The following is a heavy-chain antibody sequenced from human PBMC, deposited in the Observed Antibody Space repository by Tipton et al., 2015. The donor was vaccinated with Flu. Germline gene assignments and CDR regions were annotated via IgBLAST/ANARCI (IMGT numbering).Heavy chain of an antibody. CDR3: VKGRPATFFDSPGGFDF. D-gene: IGHD2-21*01. CDR1: GFIFSNYP. CDR2: IANFGATR. Sequence: SLRLSCVASGFIFSNYPMNWVRQVPGKGLEWVSTIANFGATRFYSDSVRGRFTISRDNSKDTLYLQMDSLRAEDTAIYYCVKGRPATFFDSPGGFDFWGQGSLVPVSS. J-gene: IGHJ4*02. V-gene: IGHV3-23*01.